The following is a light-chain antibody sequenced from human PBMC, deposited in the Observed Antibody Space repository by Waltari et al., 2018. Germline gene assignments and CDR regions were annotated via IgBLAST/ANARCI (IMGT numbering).Light chain of an antibody. Sequence: DIVMTQSPDSLAVSLGERATINCKSSQSVLYSTNNLNYLPWYQQKPGQPPKLLIYWASTRESGVPDRFSGSGSGTDFTLTISSLQAEDVAVYYCQQFYSTPYTFGQGTKLEIK. CDR1: QSVLYSTNNLNY. J-gene: IGKJ2*01. CDR3: QQFYSTPYT. CDR2: WAS. V-gene: IGKV4-1*01.